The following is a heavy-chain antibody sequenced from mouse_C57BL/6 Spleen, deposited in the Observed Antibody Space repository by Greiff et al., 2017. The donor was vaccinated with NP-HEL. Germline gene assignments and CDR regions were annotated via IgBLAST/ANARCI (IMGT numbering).Heavy chain of an antibody. Sequence: VQLQESGAELVKPGASVKISCKASGYAFSSYWMNWVKQRPGKGLEWIGQIYPGDGDTNYNGKFKGKATLTADKSSSTAYMQLSSLTSEDSAVYFCARRATLYYDYDASSYFDYWGQGTTLTVSS. V-gene: IGHV1-80*01. D-gene: IGHD2-4*01. CDR2: IYPGDGDT. CDR1: GYAFSSYW. CDR3: ARRATLYYDYDASSYFDY. J-gene: IGHJ2*01.